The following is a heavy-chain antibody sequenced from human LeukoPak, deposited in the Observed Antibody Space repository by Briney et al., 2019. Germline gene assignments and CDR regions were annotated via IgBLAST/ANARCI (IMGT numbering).Heavy chain of an antibody. J-gene: IGHJ6*03. D-gene: IGHD5-18*01. CDR1: GGSISSSSYY. Sequence: SETLSLTCTVSGGSISSSSYYWGWIRQPPGKGLEWIGSIYYSGSTYYNPSLKSRVTISVDTSKNQFSLKLSSVTAADTAVYYCAREGYSYGYPYYMDVWGKGTTVTVSS. V-gene: IGHV4-39*07. CDR3: AREGYSYGYPYYMDV. CDR2: IYYSGST.